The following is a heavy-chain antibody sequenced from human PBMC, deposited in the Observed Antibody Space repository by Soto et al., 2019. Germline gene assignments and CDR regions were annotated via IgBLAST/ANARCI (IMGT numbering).Heavy chain of an antibody. CDR3: TTDPQSSYWYFDL. J-gene: IGHJ2*01. CDR1: GFTFSNAW. CDR2: IKSKTDGGTT. Sequence: GGSLRLSCAASGFTFSNAWMSWVRQAPGKGLEWVGRIKSKTDGGTTYYAAPVKGRFTISRDDSKNTLYLQMNSLKTEDTAVYYCTTDPQSSYWYFDLWGRGTLVTVSS. D-gene: IGHD3-10*01. V-gene: IGHV3-15*01.